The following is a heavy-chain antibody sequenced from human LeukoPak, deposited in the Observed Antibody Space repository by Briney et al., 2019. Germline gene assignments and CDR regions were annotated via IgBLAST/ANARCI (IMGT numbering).Heavy chain of an antibody. CDR2: IYYSGST. V-gene: IGHV4-59*12. D-gene: IGHD6-19*01. CDR3: ASVRGYSSGWYASGFDP. J-gene: IGHJ5*02. CDR1: GGSISSYY. Sequence: SETLSLTCTVSGGSISSYYWSWIRQPPGKGLEWIGYIYYSGSTNYNPSLKSRVTIPVDTSKNQFSLKLTSVTAADTAVYYCASVRGYSSGWYASGFDPWGQGTLVTVSS.